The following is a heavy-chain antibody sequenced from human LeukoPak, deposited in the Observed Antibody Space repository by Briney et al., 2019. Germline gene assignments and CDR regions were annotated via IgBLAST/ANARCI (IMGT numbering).Heavy chain of an antibody. CDR3: ARYTAMVNDAFDI. D-gene: IGHD5-18*01. Sequence: SETLSLTCTVSGGSISSYYWSWIRQPPGKGLEWIGYIYYSGSTNYNPSPKSRVTISVATSKNQFSLKLSSVTAADTAVYYCARYTAMVNDAFDIWGQGTMVTVSS. CDR2: IYYSGST. J-gene: IGHJ3*02. CDR1: GGSISSYY. V-gene: IGHV4-59*08.